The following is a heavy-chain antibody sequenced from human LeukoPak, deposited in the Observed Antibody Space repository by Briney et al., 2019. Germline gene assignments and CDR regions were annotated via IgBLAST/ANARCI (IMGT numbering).Heavy chain of an antibody. CDR2: INHSGST. V-gene: IGHV4-39*07. CDR3: ARGDFWSGYYPLVSWFDP. J-gene: IGHJ5*02. D-gene: IGHD3-3*01. Sequence: SETLSLTCTVSGGSISSSSYYWGWIRQPPGKGLEWIGEINHSGSTNYNPSLKSRVTISVDTSKNQFSLKLSSVTAADTAVYYCARGDFWSGYYPLVSWFDPWGQGTLVTVSS. CDR1: GGSISSSSYY.